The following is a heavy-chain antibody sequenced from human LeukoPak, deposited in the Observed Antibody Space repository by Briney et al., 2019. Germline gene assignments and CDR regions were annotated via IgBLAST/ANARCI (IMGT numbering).Heavy chain of an antibody. V-gene: IGHV1-69*04. Sequence: SVKVSCKASGYTFTSYGISWVRQAPGQGLEWMGRIIPILGIANYAQKFQGRVTITADKSTSTAYMELSSLRSEDTAVYYCASGTMGYFDYWGQGTLVTVSS. CDR1: GYTFTSYG. CDR3: ASGTMGYFDY. J-gene: IGHJ4*02. D-gene: IGHD2-2*01. CDR2: IIPILGIA.